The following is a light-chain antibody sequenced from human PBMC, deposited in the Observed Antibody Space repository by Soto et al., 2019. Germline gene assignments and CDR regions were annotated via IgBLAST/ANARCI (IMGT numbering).Light chain of an antibody. J-gene: IGKJ3*01. V-gene: IGKV1-39*01. CDR3: QQSYGTPFT. Sequence: DIQMTQSPSSLSASVGDRVTITCRANQSVSSYLNWYQQKPGKAPKLLIYAASRLQSGVPSRFAGSGSGADFTLTISSLQPDDFATYYCQQSYGTPFTFGPGTKVDIK. CDR2: AAS. CDR1: QSVSSY.